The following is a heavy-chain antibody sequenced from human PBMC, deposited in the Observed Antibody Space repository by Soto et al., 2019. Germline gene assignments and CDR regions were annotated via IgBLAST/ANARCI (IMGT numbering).Heavy chain of an antibody. CDR1: GDPISNGDYY. Sequence: SETLSLTCTVSGDPISNGDYYWSWIRQPPGRGLEWIGYIDSSGSTYYNPSLKSRLTMSVDMSKNQFSLRLTSVTAADTAVYYCASRYLYWGQGLLVTVSS. D-gene: IGHD3-16*02. J-gene: IGHJ4*02. CDR2: IDSSGST. V-gene: IGHV4-30-4*01. CDR3: ASRYLY.